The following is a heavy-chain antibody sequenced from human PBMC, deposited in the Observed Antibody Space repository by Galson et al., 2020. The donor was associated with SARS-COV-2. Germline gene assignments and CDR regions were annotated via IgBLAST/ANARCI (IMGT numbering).Heavy chain of an antibody. Sequence: SETLSLTCSVSGGSLSNYYWSWIRQPPGKGLEWIGYIYYSGSTNYHPSLRSRVPISLDTTKNQFSLKLNSATAAVTDVYYCARGDSWNFDYWGRGTLVTVSS. V-gene: IGHV4-59*13. J-gene: IGHJ4*02. D-gene: IGHD1-1*01. CDR2: IYYSGST. CDR1: GGSLSNYY. CDR3: ARGDSWNFDY.